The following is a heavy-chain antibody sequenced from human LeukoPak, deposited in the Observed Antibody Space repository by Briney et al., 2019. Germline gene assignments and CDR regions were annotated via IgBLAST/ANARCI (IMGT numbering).Heavy chain of an antibody. CDR1: GFTFSSYA. Sequence: GGSLRLSCAASGFTFSSYAMSWVRQAPGKGLEGVSAISGSGGSTYYADSVKGRFTISRDNSKNTLYLQMNSLRAEDTAVYYCAKELGYYDFWSGSDYWGQGTLVTVSS. V-gene: IGHV3-23*01. J-gene: IGHJ4*02. CDR3: AKELGYYDFWSGSDY. D-gene: IGHD3-3*01. CDR2: ISGSGGST.